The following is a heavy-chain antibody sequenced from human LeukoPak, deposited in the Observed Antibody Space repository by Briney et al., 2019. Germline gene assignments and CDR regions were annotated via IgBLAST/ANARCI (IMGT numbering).Heavy chain of an antibody. CDR1: GFTFSSYG. CDR3: ARDILTGYYKYFDY. D-gene: IGHD3-9*01. V-gene: IGHV3-30*02. CDR2: IWYDGSNK. Sequence: GGSLRLSCAASGFTFSSYGMHWVRQAPGKGLEWVAYIWYDGSNKEYADSVKGRFTISRDNSKSTLDLQMNSLRAEDTAMYYCARDILTGYYKYFDYWGQGTLVTVSS. J-gene: IGHJ4*02.